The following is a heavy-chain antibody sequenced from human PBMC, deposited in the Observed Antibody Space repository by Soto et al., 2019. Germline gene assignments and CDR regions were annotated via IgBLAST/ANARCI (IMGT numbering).Heavy chain of an antibody. Sequence: SVKVSCKPSGGTFSSYAISWVRQAPAQGLEWMGGIIHILATANYAQKFQGRVTITADKSTSTAYMELSSLRSEDTAVYYCARVPGIAVDNWFDPRGQGTLVTV. J-gene: IGHJ5*02. V-gene: IGHV1-69*10. CDR1: GGTFSSYA. CDR2: IIHILATA. CDR3: ARVPGIAVDNWFDP. D-gene: IGHD6-19*01.